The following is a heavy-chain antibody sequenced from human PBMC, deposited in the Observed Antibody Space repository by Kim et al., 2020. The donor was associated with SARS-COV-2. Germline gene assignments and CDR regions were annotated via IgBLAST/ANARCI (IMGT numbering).Heavy chain of an antibody. J-gene: IGHJ5*02. D-gene: IGHD5-12*01. Sequence: TVKARCTISRDNAKNTLYLQMNSLRAEDTAVYYCARGVATGGFDPWGQGTLVTVSS. V-gene: IGHV3-74*01. CDR3: ARGVATGGFDP.